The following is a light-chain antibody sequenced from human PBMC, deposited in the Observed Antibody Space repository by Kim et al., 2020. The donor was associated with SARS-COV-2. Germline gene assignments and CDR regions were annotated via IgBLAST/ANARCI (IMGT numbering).Light chain of an antibody. J-gene: IGKJ4*01. CDR1: QSVSSY. CDR3: QQRSNWPLT. CDR2: DAS. Sequence: LSPGERATLSSRASQSVSSYLVWYQQKPGQAPRLLIYDASNRATGIPARFSGSGSGTDFTLTISSLEPEDFAVYYCQQRSNWPLTFGGGTKVDIK. V-gene: IGKV3-11*01.